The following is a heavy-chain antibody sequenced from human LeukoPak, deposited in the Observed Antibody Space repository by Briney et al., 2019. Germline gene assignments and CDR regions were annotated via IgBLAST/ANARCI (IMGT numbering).Heavy chain of an antibody. CDR1: GYTFTGYY. V-gene: IGHV1-2*02. J-gene: IGHJ5*02. CDR3: ARGSATIVGVLPTNWFDP. Sequence: GASVKVSCKASGYTFTGYYMHWVRQAPGQGLEWMGWINPNSGGTNYAQKFQGRVTMTRDTSISTAYMELSRLRSDDTAVYYCARGSATIVGVLPTNWFDPWGQGTLVTVSS. CDR2: INPNSGGT. D-gene: IGHD3-10*01.